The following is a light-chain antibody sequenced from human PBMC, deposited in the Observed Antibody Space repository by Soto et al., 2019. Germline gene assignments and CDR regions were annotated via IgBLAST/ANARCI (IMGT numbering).Light chain of an antibody. J-gene: IGKJ4*01. V-gene: IGKV3-20*01. Sequence: EIALTQSACNLPLSPGERATLSCRASQSVSSSYLAWYQQKPGQAPWLLIFGASGSATGIPERFSGSGSGTDFSLTISRLEPEDSAVYYCQQYGSSLLTFGGGTKVGIK. CDR1: QSVSSSY. CDR2: GAS. CDR3: QQYGSSLLT.